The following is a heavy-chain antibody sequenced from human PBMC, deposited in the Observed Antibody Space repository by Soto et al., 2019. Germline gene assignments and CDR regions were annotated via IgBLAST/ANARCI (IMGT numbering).Heavy chain of an antibody. D-gene: IGHD4-17*01. CDR1: GGTFSSYT. V-gene: IGHV1-69*02. CDR3: ASPPDTVTTGVYYYYGMDV. Sequence: QVQLVQSGAEVKKPGSSVKVSCKASGGTFSSYTISWVRQAPGQGLEWMGRIIPILGIANYAQKFQGRVTITADKSTSTAYMELSSLRSEDTAVYYCASPPDTVTTGVYYYYGMDVWGQGTTVTVSS. J-gene: IGHJ6*02. CDR2: IIPILGIA.